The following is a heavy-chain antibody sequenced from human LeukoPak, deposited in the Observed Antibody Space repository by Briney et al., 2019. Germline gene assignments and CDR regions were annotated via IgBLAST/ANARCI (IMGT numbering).Heavy chain of an antibody. CDR2: IIPIFGTA. V-gene: IGHV1-69*13. J-gene: IGHJ4*02. Sequence: SVKVSCKASGYTFTSYGISWVRQAPGQGLEWMGGIIPIFGTANYAQKFQGRVTITADESTSTAYMELSSLRSEDTAVYYCARVNYYDSSGYYNWGQGTLVTVSS. CDR1: GYTFTSYG. D-gene: IGHD3-22*01. CDR3: ARVNYYDSSGYYN.